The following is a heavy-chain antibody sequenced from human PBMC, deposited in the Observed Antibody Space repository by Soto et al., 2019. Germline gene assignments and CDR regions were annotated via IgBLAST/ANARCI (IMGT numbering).Heavy chain of an antibody. CDR2: IYYSGST. V-gene: IGHV4-31*03. Sequence: SETLSLTCTVSGGSISSGGYYWSWIRQHPGKGLEWIGYIYYSGSTYYNPSLKSRVTISVDTSKNQFSLKLSCVTAADTAVYYCARSPDIEYVWFDPWGQGTLVTVS. CDR3: ARSPDIEYVWFDP. J-gene: IGHJ5*02. CDR1: GGSISSGGYY. D-gene: IGHD2-15*01.